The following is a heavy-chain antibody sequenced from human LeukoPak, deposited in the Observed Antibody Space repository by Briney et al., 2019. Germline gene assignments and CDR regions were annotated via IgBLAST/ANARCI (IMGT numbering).Heavy chain of an antibody. CDR2: ISVSGTT. CDR1: GFIFTSYT. D-gene: IGHD2-21*01. Sequence: PGGSLRLSCAASGFIFTSYTMSWVRQAPGKGPEWISFISVSGTTDCPDSVKGRFTISRDNARNSLYLQMNSLRDDDTAVYYCVRDHLWAFDIWGQGTMVTVSS. V-gene: IGHV3-48*02. J-gene: IGHJ3*02. CDR3: VRDHLWAFDI.